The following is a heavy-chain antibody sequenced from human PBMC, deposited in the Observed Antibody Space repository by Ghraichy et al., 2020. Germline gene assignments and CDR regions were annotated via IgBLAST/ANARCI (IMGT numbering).Heavy chain of an antibody. CDR3: ARKSSIAARAVMDV. Sequence: GGSLRLSCAASGFTFSSYGMHWVRQAPGKGLEWVAFIRYDGSNKYYADSVKGRFTISRDSSKNTLYLQMNSLRAEDTAVYYCARKSSIAARAVMDVWGKGTTVTVSS. D-gene: IGHD6-6*01. CDR1: GFTFSSYG. V-gene: IGHV3-30*02. J-gene: IGHJ6*03. CDR2: IRYDGSNK.